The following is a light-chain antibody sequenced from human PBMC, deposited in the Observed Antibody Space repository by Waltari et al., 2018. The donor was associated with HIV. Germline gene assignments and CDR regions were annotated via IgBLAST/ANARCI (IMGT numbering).Light chain of an antibody. CDR2: WAS. V-gene: IGKV4-1*01. CDR3: QQYYSTPQT. Sequence: DIAMTQSSDSMAVSLGGRATINCKSSQGVLYRPHTRKYLALYPQKSVQPPKLLIYWASTRQSGVPDRFSGSGSGTDFTLTISSLQAEDVAIYYCQQYYSTPQTFGQGTRVEIK. CDR1: QGVLYRPHTRKY. J-gene: IGKJ1*01.